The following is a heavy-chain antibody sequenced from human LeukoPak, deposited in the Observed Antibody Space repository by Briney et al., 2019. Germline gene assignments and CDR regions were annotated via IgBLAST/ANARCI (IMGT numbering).Heavy chain of an antibody. CDR2: IYCSGST. CDR3: ASSAPYCGGDCYGFDP. V-gene: IGHV4-39*01. CDR1: GGSISSSSYY. J-gene: IGHJ5*02. D-gene: IGHD2-21*02. Sequence: PSETLSLTCTVSGGSISSSSYYWGWIRQPAGKGLEWIGSIYCSGSTYYNPSLKSRVTISVDTSKNQFSLKLSSVTGADTAVYYCASSAPYCGGDCYGFDPWGQGTLVTVSS.